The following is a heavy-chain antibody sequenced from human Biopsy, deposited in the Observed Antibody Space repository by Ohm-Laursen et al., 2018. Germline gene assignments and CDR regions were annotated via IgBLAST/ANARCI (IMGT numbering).Heavy chain of an antibody. V-gene: IGHV1-69*13. CDR2: IIPLFGAP. Sequence: SVKVSCKASGVIFSNYAITWVRQAPGQGLEWMGGIIPLFGAPNYAQKFQGRLTITADESKSTTYMELSSLRSEDTAVYYCARLAQIYGDSPFDPWGQGTLVTVSS. D-gene: IGHD4-17*01. J-gene: IGHJ5*02. CDR3: ARLAQIYGDSPFDP. CDR1: GVIFSNYA.